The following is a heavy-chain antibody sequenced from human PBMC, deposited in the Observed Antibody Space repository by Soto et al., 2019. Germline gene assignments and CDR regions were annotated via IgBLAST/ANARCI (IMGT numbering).Heavy chain of an antibody. CDR3: ATHPGGGGY. D-gene: IGHD3-10*01. CDR2: IYSGGYT. Sequence: EVQLVESGGGLIQPGGSLRLSCAVSGFTVSNNYMSWVRQAPGKGLEGVSVIYSGGYTAYGDSVKGRFTISRDNSKKNLSLKTKGRSADDTALFSGATHPGGGGYWGQGTLVTVSS. V-gene: IGHV3-53*01. J-gene: IGHJ4*02. CDR1: GFTVSNNY.